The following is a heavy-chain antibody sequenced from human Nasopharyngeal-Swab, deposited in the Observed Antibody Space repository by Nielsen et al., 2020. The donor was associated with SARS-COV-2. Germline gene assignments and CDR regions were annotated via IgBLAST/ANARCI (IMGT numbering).Heavy chain of an antibody. CDR2: ISAYNGNT. V-gene: IGHV1-18*01. CDR1: GYTFTSYG. CDR3: AREKPGAMVRGVSGYYYYMDV. J-gene: IGHJ6*03. D-gene: IGHD3-10*01. Sequence: ASVKVSCKASGYTFTSYGISWVRQAPGQGLEWMGWISAYNGNTNYAQKLQGRVTVTTDTSTSTAYMELRSLRSDDTAVYYCAREKPGAMVRGVSGYYYYMDVWGKGTTVTVSS.